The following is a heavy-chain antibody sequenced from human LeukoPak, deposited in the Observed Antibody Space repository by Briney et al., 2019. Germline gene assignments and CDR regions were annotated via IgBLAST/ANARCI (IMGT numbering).Heavy chain of an antibody. CDR1: EFTFNTYA. V-gene: IGHV3-23*01. J-gene: IGHJ6*02. Sequence: GGSLRLSCAASEFTFNTYAVSWVRQAPGKGLEWVSAISGDGGITYYADSVRGRFTISRDSSESTLYLQMNSLRAEDTAVYYCAKSSGPGGYYYYGMDVWGQGTTVTVSS. D-gene: IGHD3-22*01. CDR3: AKSSGPGGYYYYGMDV. CDR2: ISGDGGIT.